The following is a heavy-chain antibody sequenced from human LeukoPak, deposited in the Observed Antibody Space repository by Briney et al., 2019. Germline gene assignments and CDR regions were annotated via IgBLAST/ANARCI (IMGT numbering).Heavy chain of an antibody. J-gene: IGHJ4*02. CDR1: GGSFSGYY. V-gene: IGHV4-34*01. CDR3: ARGRPPGYDY. CDR2: INHSGST. Sequence: SETLSLTCAVYGGSFSGYYWSWIRQPPGKGLEWSGEINHSGSTNYNPSLKSRVTISVDTSKNQFSLKLSSVTAADTAVYYCARGRPPGYDYWGQGTLVTVSS. D-gene: IGHD2-15*01.